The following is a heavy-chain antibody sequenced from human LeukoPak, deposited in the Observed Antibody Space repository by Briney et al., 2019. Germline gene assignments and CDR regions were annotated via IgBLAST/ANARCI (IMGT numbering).Heavy chain of an antibody. CDR2: IRYDGSNK. V-gene: IGHV3-30*02. CDR3: AKDNHRIAAMDY. Sequence: GGSLRLSCAASGFTFSSYGMHWVRQAPAKGLEWVAFIRYDGSNKYYADSVKGRFTISRDNSKDTLYLQMNSLRAEDTAVYYCAKDNHRIAAMDYWGQGTLVTVSS. D-gene: IGHD6-13*01. CDR1: GFTFSSYG. J-gene: IGHJ4*02.